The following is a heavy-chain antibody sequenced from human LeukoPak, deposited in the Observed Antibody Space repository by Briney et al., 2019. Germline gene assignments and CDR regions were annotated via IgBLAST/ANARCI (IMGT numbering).Heavy chain of an antibody. Sequence: ASVKVSCKASGGTFSSYAISWVRQAPGQGLEWMGRIIPIFGTANCAQKFQGRVTITTDESTSTAYMELSSLRSEDTAVYYCARDVGGIAARPPNWFDPWGQGTLVTVSS. CDR3: ARDVGGIAARPPNWFDP. CDR2: IIPIFGTA. D-gene: IGHD6-6*01. J-gene: IGHJ5*02. V-gene: IGHV1-69*05. CDR1: GGTFSSYA.